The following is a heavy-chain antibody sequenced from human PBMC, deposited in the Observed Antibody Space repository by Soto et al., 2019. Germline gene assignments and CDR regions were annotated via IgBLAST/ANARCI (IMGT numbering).Heavy chain of an antibody. D-gene: IGHD6-13*01. Sequence: XXVKVSCKASGGTFSSYAISWVRRAPGQGLEWMGGIIPIFGTANYAQKFQGRVTITADESTSTAYMELSSLRSEDTAVYYCARDRTAAGTRYWFDPWGQGTLVTVSS. CDR2: IIPIFGTA. J-gene: IGHJ5*02. V-gene: IGHV1-69*13. CDR3: ARDRTAAGTRYWFDP. CDR1: GGTFSSYA.